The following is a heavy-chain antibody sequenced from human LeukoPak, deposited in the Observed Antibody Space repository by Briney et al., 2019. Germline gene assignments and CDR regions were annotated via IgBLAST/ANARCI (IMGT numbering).Heavy chain of an antibody. Sequence: GGSLRLSCAASGFTFSRYSMNWVRQAPGKGLEWVSYISSSSRTMYYADSVKGRFTISRDNAKNSLYLQMNSLRDDDTAVYYCARDRWHDGFVYRGEGTLVTVSS. J-gene: IGHJ4*02. CDR3: ARDRWHDGFVY. V-gene: IGHV3-48*02. CDR2: ISSSSRTM. D-gene: IGHD1-1*01. CDR1: GFTFSRYS.